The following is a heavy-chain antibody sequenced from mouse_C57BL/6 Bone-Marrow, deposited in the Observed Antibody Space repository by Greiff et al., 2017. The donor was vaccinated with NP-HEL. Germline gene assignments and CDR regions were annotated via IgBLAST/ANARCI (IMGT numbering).Heavy chain of an antibody. Sequence: VQLQQSGAELVRPGTSVKVSCKASGYAFTNYLIEWVKQRPGQGLEWIGVINPGSGGTNYNEKFKGKATLTADKYSSTAYMQLSSLTSEDSAVYFCARCGYGSSYGFDYWGQGTTLTVSS. CDR1: GYAFTNYL. CDR3: ARCGYGSSYGFDY. J-gene: IGHJ2*01. CDR2: INPGSGGT. V-gene: IGHV1-54*01. D-gene: IGHD1-1*01.